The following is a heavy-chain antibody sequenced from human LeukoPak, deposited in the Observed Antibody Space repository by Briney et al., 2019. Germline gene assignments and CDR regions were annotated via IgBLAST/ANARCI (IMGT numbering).Heavy chain of an antibody. CDR1: GGSFSGYY. J-gene: IGHJ5*02. CDR2: INHSGST. Sequence: PSETLSLTCAVYGGSFSGYYWSWIRQPPGKGLEWIGEINHSGSTNYNPSLKSRVTISVDTSKNQFSLKLSSVTAADTAVYYCARNRPATNFFVPWGQGTLVTVSS. CDR3: ARNRPATNFFVP. D-gene: IGHD2/OR15-2a*01. V-gene: IGHV4-34*01.